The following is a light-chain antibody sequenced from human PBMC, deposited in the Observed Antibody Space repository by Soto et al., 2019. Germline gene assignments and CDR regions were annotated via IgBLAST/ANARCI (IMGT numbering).Light chain of an antibody. CDR3: NSYASSRSYV. CDR2: DVS. Sequence: QSALTQPASVSGSPGQSITISCTGTSSDVGGYNYVSWYQQHPGKAPKLLIYDVSNRPSGVSNRFSGSKSGNTASLTISGLQAEDEADYYCNSYASSRSYVFGPGTKVTVL. V-gene: IGLV2-14*01. J-gene: IGLJ1*01. CDR1: SSDVGGYNY.